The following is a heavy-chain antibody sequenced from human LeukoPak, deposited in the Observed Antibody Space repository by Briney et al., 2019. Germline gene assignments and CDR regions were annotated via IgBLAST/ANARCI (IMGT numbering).Heavy chain of an antibody. CDR2: IAYDGSNK. Sequence: GMRGVRETPGKGLELVAFIAYDGSNKYADSVKGRFNISRDISKHTLYLQMNSLRSGDTAVYYCAKGLAYDDYVESYYYGFDVWGQGTTVTVSS. CDR1: G. CDR3: AKGLAYDDYVESYYYGFDV. J-gene: IGHJ6*02. D-gene: IGHD3-16*01. V-gene: IGHV3-30*18.